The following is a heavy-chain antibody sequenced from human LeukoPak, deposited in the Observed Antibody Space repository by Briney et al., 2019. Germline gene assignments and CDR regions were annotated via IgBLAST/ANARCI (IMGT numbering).Heavy chain of an antibody. V-gene: IGHV3-21*01. CDR1: GFTFSSYS. Sequence: PGGSLRLSCAASGFTFSSYSMNWVRQAPGKGLEWVSSISSSSYIYYADSVKGRFTISRDNAKNTLYLQMNILRAEDTAVYYCARGDDYYDSSGYYGAMNYWGQGTLVTVSS. J-gene: IGHJ4*02. D-gene: IGHD3-22*01. CDR2: ISSSSYI. CDR3: ARGDDYYDSSGYYGAMNY.